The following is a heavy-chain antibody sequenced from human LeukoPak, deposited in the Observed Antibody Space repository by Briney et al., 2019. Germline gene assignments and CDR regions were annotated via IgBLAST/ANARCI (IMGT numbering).Heavy chain of an antibody. CDR3: ARLEGSQAGYFDY. V-gene: IGHV4-59*08. CDR2: IFYSGST. CDR1: GGSISGYY. J-gene: IGHJ4*02. D-gene: IGHD3-10*01. Sequence: PSETLSLTCTVSGGSISGYYWTWIRQPPGKGLEWIGYIFYSGSTNYNPSLKSPVTISVDTSKNQFSLKLSSVTAADTALYYCARLEGSQAGYFDYWGQGSLVTVSS.